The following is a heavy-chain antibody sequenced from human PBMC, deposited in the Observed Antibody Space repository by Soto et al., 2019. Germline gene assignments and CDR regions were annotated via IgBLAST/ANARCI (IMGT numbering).Heavy chain of an antibody. CDR3: ARGFGTFSNY. Sequence: PGGSLRLSCAGSGFTFSIYWMTWVRQAPGKGPEWVANIKEDGSEKYYADSVKGRFTISRDNAKNSLYLQMNSLRAEDTAVYYCARGFGTFSNYWGQGTLVTVSS. V-gene: IGHV3-7*03. J-gene: IGHJ4*02. CDR1: GFTFSIYW. D-gene: IGHD3-16*01. CDR2: IKEDGSEK.